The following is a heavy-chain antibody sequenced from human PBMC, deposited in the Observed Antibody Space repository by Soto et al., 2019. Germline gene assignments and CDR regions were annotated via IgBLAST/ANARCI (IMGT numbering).Heavy chain of an antibody. J-gene: IGHJ4*02. Sequence: QVQLQQWGAGLLKPAETLSLTCAVYGGSFSDYSWTWIRQPPGKALVWIGQITHSGSANYNPSLRSRVIISIGTPKNQFSLELTSVTAADTAVYYCARGLFSGDAYSGVWSYFDDWGQGILVTVSS. CDR3: ARGLFSGDAYSGVWSYFDD. D-gene: IGHD1-26*01. V-gene: IGHV4-34*01. CDR2: ITHSGSA. CDR1: GGSFSDYS.